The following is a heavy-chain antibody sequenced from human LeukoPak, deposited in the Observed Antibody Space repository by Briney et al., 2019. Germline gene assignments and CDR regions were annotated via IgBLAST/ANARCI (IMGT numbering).Heavy chain of an antibody. Sequence: ASVKVSCKASGYTFTGYYMHWVRQAPGQGFEWMGWINHNSAGTNYAQKFQGRVTMTRDTSISTAHMELSRLRSDDTAVYYCARANPLYCSSTTCLFDYWGQGTLVTVSS. CDR3: ARANPLYCSSTTCLFDY. CDR2: INHNSAGT. CDR1: GYTFTGYY. J-gene: IGHJ4*02. D-gene: IGHD2-2*01. V-gene: IGHV1-2*02.